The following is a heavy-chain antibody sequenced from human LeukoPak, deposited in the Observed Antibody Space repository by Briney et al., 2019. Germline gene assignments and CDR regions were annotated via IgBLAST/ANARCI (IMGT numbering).Heavy chain of an antibody. CDR2: INGDGSNT. D-gene: IGHD6-25*01. V-gene: IGHV3-74*03. J-gene: IGHJ4*02. Sequence: GGSLRLSCAASGFTFSTFAMIWVRQPPGKGLVWVSRINGDGSNTTYADSVKGRFTISRDNAENSLYLQMNSLRVEDTAVYYCARDRGWRLLDYWGQGTLVTVSS. CDR3: ARDRGWRLLDY. CDR1: GFTFSTFA.